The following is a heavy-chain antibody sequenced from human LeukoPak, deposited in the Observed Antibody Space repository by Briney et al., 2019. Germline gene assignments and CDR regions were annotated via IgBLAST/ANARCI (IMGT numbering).Heavy chain of an antibody. CDR1: GYTFTSYY. CDR2: INPSGGST. CDR3: ARDTGRYNWNDYYYYMDV. Sequence: ASVKVSFKASGYTFTSYYMHWVRQAPGQGLEWMGIINPSGGSTSYAQKFQGRVTMTRDMSTSTVYMELSSLRSEDTAVYYCARDTGRYNWNDYYYYMDVWGKGTTVTVSS. J-gene: IGHJ6*03. D-gene: IGHD1-20*01. V-gene: IGHV1-46*01.